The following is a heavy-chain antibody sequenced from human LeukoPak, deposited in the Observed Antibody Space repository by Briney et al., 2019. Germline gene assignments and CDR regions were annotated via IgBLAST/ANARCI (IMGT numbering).Heavy chain of an antibody. CDR1: GFSFSSYS. CDR2: ISSSSSYI. D-gene: IGHD6-19*01. V-gene: IGHV3-21*04. J-gene: IGHJ6*03. CDR3: AREPIAVAGTNYYYHMDV. Sequence: GGSLRLSCAASGFSFSSYSMNWVRQAPGKGLEWVSSISSSSSYIYYADSVKGRFTISRDNAKNSLYLQMNSLRAEDTALYYCAREPIAVAGTNYYYHMDVWGKGTTVTVSS.